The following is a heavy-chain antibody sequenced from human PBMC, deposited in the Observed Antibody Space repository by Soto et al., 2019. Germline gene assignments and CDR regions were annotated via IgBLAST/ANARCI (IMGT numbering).Heavy chain of an antibody. CDR2: IDPSDSYT. D-gene: IGHD2-2*01. CDR3: ASSPRGYCSSTSCRELGNYYGMDV. V-gene: IGHV5-10-1*01. CDR1: GYTFTSYW. Sequence: GESLKISCEASGYTFTSYWITWVRQVPGKGLEWMGRIDPSDSYTNYSPSFRGHVTISADKSISTAYLQWSSLKASDTAMYYCASSPRGYCSSTSCRELGNYYGMDVWGQGTTVTVSS. J-gene: IGHJ6*02.